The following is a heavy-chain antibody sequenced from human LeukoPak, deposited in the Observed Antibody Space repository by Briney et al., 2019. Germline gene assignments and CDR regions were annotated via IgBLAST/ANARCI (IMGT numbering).Heavy chain of an antibody. D-gene: IGHD5-18*01. CDR2: IWFDGSNK. Sequence: GSLRLSCAASGFTFNSYGMFWVRQAPGKGLEGVAFIWFDGSNKLYGDSEKGRFTISRDNSKDTVYKHMISLRAEHTAIYFCARDIDTAMVTATYFDYWGQGTLVTVSS. CDR1: GFTFNSYG. V-gene: IGHV3-33*01. J-gene: IGHJ4*02. CDR3: ARDIDTAMVTATYFDY.